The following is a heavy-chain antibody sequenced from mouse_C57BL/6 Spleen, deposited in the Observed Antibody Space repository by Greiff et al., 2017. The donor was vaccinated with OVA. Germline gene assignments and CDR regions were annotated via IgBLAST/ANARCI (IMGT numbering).Heavy chain of an antibody. D-gene: IGHD2-5*01. CDR3: AIAYSNTFDWYFDV. J-gene: IGHJ1*03. CDR1: GFNIKDYY. Sequence: VQLQQSGAELVKPGASVKLSCTASGFNIKDYYMHWVKQRTEQGLEWIERIDPEDGETKYASKFQGKATITADTSSNTAYLQLSSLTSEDTAVDDCAIAYSNTFDWYFDVWGTGTTVTVSS. V-gene: IGHV14-2*01. CDR2: IDPEDGET.